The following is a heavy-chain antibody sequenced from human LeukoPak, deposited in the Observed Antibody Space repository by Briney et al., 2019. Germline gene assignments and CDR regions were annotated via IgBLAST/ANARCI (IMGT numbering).Heavy chain of an antibody. CDR3: AALYNFGSGSYSPIDY. CDR1: VFTFTMSA. V-gene: IGHV1-58*02. CDR2: IVVGSGNT. Sequence: GASVTVSFKCSVFTFTMSAMQWVRQARGQRLEWIGWIVVGSGNTNYAQKFQERVTITRDMSTSTAHMELSSLRSEDTAVYYCAALYNFGSGSYSPIDYWGQGTLVTVSS. D-gene: IGHD3-10*01. J-gene: IGHJ4*02.